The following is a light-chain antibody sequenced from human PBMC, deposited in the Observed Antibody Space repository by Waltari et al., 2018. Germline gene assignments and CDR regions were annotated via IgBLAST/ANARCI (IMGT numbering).Light chain of an antibody. V-gene: IGKV4-1*01. CDR2: WAF. J-gene: IGKJ2*01. CDR1: HNILDSSNNKHH. Sequence: IVITQSPHSLAVSLGARATINSKSSHNILDSSNNKHHLAWYRQRPGQPPQVVIYWAFSRESGVPDRFTGSGSGTDFTLTISSLQADDVAVYYCQQYYTTPFTFGQGTKLEIK. CDR3: QQYYTTPFT.